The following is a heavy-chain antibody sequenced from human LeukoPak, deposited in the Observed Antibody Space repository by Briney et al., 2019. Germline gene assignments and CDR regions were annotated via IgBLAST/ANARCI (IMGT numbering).Heavy chain of an antibody. CDR3: AKETTLTGAADN. Sequence: GGSLRLSCAASGFTFSSYSMNWVRQAPGKGLEWVAPISADAVTTRYADSVKGRFTISRDSSKNTLYLQMNSLRAEDTAIYYCAKETTLTGAADNWGQGTLVTVSS. D-gene: IGHD4-11*01. V-gene: IGHV3-23*01. J-gene: IGHJ4*02. CDR1: GFTFSSYS. CDR2: ISADAVTT.